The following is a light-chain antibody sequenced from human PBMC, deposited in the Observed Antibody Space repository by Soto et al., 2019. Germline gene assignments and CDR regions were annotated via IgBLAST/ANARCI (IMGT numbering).Light chain of an antibody. CDR2: DNN. V-gene: IGLV1-51*01. J-gene: IGLJ1*01. CDR1: SSNIGSDY. Sequence: QSVLIQPPSASGTPGQTVTISCSGSSSNIGSDYVYWYQQLPGTAPKLLIYDNNKRPSGIPDRFSGSRSGTSATLGITGLQTGDEADYYCGTWDSSLSAYVFGTGTKVTVL. CDR3: GTWDSSLSAYV.